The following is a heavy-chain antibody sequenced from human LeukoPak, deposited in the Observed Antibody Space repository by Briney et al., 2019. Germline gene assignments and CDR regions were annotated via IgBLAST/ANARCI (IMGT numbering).Heavy chain of an antibody. D-gene: IGHD5-18*01. CDR1: GFTFSSYG. J-gene: IGHJ4*02. CDR3: ARGGDTYTSDVGY. V-gene: IGHV3-30*03. Sequence: HPGGSPRLSCAASGFTFSSYGMHWVRQAPGKGLEWVAIISYDGSNKYYGDSVKGRFTISRDNYKNTLYLQMNSLRAEDTAVYFCARGGDTYTSDVGYWGQGTLVTVSS. CDR2: ISYDGSNK.